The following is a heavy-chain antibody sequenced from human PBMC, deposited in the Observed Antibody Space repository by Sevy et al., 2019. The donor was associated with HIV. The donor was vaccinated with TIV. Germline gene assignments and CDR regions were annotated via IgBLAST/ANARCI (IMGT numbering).Heavy chain of an antibody. D-gene: IGHD6-13*01. J-gene: IGHJ6*02. CDR1: GYKFTRYW. V-gene: IGHV5-51*01. CDR3: AIVDLPPGIAATGSYYGMDV. CDR2: IYPGDSDT. Sequence: GESLKISCKGFGYKFTRYWIGWVRQMPGKGLEWMGIIYPGDSDTRYSPSFQDQVTISADKSISTAYLQWSSLKASDTAMNYCAIVDLPPGIAATGSYYGMDVWGQGTTVTVSS.